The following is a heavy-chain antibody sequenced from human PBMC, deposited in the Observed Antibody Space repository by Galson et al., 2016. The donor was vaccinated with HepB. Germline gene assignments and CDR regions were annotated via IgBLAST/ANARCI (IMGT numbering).Heavy chain of an antibody. CDR1: GFSFSNAW. CDR3: ATGGSYSTNDPFAI. CDR2: IKSKPDGGTR. V-gene: IGHV3-15*07. D-gene: IGHD1-26*01. J-gene: IGHJ3*02. Sequence: SLRLSCAASGFSFSNAWMNWVRQAPGKGLEWVGRIKSKPDGGTRDYAAPVKSRFSVSRDDSENTLYLQMNSLKTEGSAVYYCATGGSYSTNDPFAIWGKGAMVTVSS.